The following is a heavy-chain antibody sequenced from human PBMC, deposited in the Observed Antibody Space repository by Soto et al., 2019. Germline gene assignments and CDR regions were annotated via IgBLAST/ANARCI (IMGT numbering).Heavy chain of an antibody. D-gene: IGHD3-3*01. CDR1: GLTVSGKKY. CDR3: ATWHIREHAYDI. Sequence: DVQLVESGGGLIKPGGSLRLSCVASGLTVSGKKYVAWVRQAPGKGPEWVSGVYDLDATYYADSVRGRFTTSTGTSRTTVWLQMRDLRPEDTALYFCATWHIREHAYDIWGRGTMVTVSS. V-gene: IGHV3-53*01. J-gene: IGHJ3*02. CDR2: VYDLDAT.